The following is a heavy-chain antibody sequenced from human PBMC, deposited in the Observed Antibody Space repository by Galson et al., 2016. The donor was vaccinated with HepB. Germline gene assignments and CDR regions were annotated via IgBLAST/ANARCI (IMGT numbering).Heavy chain of an antibody. J-gene: IGHJ4*02. V-gene: IGHV4-59*01. CDR1: GGSISSYY. CDR2: VFDSGRT. Sequence: SETLSLTCTVSGGSISSYYWSWIRQSPGKGLEWIGYVFDSGRTEYNPSLKSRVTISLDTSKNQFSLRLRSVTAADTAIYYCARGRGSYLGWGQGTLVTVSS. CDR3: ARGRGSYLG. D-gene: IGHD1-26*01.